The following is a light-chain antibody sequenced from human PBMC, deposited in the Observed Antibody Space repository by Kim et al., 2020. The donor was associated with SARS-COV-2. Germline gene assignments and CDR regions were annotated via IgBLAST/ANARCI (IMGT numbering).Light chain of an antibody. CDR3: CSYAGSYTLV. V-gene: IGLV2-11*01. CDR1: SSDVGRYNY. Sequence: GQSCTISCNGTSSDVGRYNYVSWYQQHPGKAPKLMIYDVSKRPSGVPDRFSGSKSGNTASLTISGLQAEDEADYYCCSYAGSYTLVFGGGTQLTVL. J-gene: IGLJ2*01. CDR2: DVS.